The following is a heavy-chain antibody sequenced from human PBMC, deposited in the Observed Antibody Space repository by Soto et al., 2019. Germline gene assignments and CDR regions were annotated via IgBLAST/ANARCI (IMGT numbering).Heavy chain of an antibody. Sequence: EVQLLESGGGVVQPGGSLRLSCVASGFNFKKFAMSWVRQAPGEGLEWVSGISCCGGSTSYADSVKGRFSIARDDSTNTLSLQMNNLRVEDTAQYYCAKADGEQWLPPHLDKWGQGTLVTVS. CDR3: AKADGEQWLPPHLDK. D-gene: IGHD6-19*01. CDR1: GFNFKKFA. CDR2: ISCCGGST. V-gene: IGHV3-23*01. J-gene: IGHJ4*02.